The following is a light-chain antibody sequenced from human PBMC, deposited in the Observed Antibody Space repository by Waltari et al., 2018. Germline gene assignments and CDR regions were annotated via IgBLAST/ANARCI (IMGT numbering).Light chain of an antibody. CDR3: MQGTHWPPWT. Sequence: DVVMTQSPLPLPVTLGPPASISCRSSQSLVYSDGNTYLNWFQQRPGHSPRRLIYKVSNRDSGVPDRVSGSGSGTDVTLKISRVEAGDVGVYYCMQGTHWPPWTFGQGTKVEIK. V-gene: IGKV2-30*01. CDR1: QSLVYSDGNTY. J-gene: IGKJ1*01. CDR2: KVS.